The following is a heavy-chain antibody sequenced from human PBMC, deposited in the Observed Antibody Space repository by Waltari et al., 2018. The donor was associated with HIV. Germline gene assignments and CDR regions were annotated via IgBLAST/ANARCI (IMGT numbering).Heavy chain of an antibody. CDR3: ARGPYGVGAPGSVRCFDY. J-gene: IGHJ4*02. V-gene: IGHV1-2*02. CDR1: GYTFIGYY. D-gene: IGHD1-26*01. CDR2: INPNSGGT. Sequence: QVQLVQSGAEVKKPGASVKVSCKASGYTFIGYYLHWVRQAPGQGLEWMGRINPNSGGTNYAQKVQGRVTMTRDTSISTAYMELSRLRSDDTAVYYCARGPYGVGAPGSVRCFDYWGQGTLVTVSS.